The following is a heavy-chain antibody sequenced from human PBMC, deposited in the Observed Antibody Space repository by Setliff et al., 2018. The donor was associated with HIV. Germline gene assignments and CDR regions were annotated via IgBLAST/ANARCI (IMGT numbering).Heavy chain of an antibody. D-gene: IGHD3-16*01. CDR2: IYWDDNX. Sequence: SGPTLVXXTQTLTLTCTFSGFSLSTSGVGVGWIRQPPGKAPECLGIIYWDDNXXYTPSLQDRLTITKDTFRHQVVLTMTNMAPVDTGTYYCAHSRMGVSGWPVFDSWGQGTLVTVSS. V-gene: IGHV2-5*02. J-gene: IGHJ4*02. CDR3: AHSRMGVSGWPVFDS. CDR1: GFSLSTSGVG.